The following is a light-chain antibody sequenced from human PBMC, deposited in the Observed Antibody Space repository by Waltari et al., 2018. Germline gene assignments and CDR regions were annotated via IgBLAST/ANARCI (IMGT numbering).Light chain of an antibody. CDR1: QSISSY. Sequence: DIQMTQSPSSLSASVGDRVTITCRASQSISSYLNWYPQKPGKAPKLLIYAASSLQSGVPSRFSGSGSGTYFTLTISTLEPEDVATYYCQQSYSFPPCTFGQGTKVEIK. CDR3: QQSYSFPPCT. CDR2: AAS. J-gene: IGKJ2*02. V-gene: IGKV1-39*01.